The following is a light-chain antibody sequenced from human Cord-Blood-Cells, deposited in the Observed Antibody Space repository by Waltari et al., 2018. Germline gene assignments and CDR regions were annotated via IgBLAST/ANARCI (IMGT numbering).Light chain of an antibody. CDR3: QHYGSSPFT. CDR1: QSVSSSY. Sequence: EIVLTQSPGTLSLSPGERATISCRASQSVSSSYLAWYQQKPGQAPRLLIYGASSRATGIPDRFSGSGSGTDFTLTISRLEPEDFAVYYCQHYGSSPFTFGPGTKVDIK. V-gene: IGKV3-20*01. CDR2: GAS. J-gene: IGKJ3*01.